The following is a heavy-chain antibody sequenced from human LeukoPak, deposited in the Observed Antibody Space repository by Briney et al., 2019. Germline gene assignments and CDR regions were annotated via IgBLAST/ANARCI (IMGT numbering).Heavy chain of an antibody. J-gene: IGHJ4*02. CDR3: ARGTLYYGSESYDY. CDR2: ISVSGDTI. V-gene: IGHV3-48*03. CDR1: GFPFSAYE. Sequence: PGGSLRLSCAASGFPFSAYEMNWVRQAPGKGLEWVSYISVSGDTIYYADSVKGRFTISRDNAKKSLYLQMKSLRAEDTAVYYCARGTLYYGSESYDYWGQGTQVTVSS. D-gene: IGHD3-10*01.